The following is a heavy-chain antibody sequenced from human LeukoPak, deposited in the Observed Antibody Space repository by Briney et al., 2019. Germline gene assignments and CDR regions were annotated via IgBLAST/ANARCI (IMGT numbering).Heavy chain of an antibody. CDR3: AKGSRGHCSGGSCYHTYNWLDP. CDR2: ISGSGGST. J-gene: IGHJ5*02. D-gene: IGHD2-15*01. CDR1: GFTFSSYA. Sequence: GGSLRLSCAASGFTFSSYAMSWVRQAPGKGLEWVSAISGSGGSTYYADSVKGRFTISRDNSKNTLYLQMNSLRAEDTAVYYCAKGSRGHCSGGSCYHTYNWLDPWGQGTLVTVSS. V-gene: IGHV3-23*01.